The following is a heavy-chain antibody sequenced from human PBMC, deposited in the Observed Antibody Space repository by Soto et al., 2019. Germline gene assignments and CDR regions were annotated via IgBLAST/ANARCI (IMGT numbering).Heavy chain of an antibody. CDR3: ARGGGVGAPV. CDR1: GGSISGSSYY. V-gene: IGHV4-39*01. Sequence: PSETLSLTCTVSGGSISGSSYYWGWIRQPPGKGLEWIGSIYYSGSTYYNPSLKSRVTISVDTSKNQFSLKLSSVTAADTAVYYCARGGGVGAPVWGQGTLVTVSS. CDR2: IYYSGST. J-gene: IGHJ4*02. D-gene: IGHD1-26*01.